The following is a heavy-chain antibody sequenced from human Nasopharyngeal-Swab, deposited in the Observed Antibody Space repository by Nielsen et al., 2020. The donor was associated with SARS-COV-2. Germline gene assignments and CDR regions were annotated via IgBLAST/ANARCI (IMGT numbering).Heavy chain of an antibody. Sequence: IRQPPGKGLEWIGSMSYSGVTFYNPSLRNRVTLSVDTSKNLLSLKLDSVTAADTALYYCARHSRVTTVVVVTLFDFWGQGIQVTVSS. CDR3: ARHSRVTTVVVVTLFDF. J-gene: IGHJ4*02. D-gene: IGHD3-22*01. V-gene: IGHV4-39*01. CDR2: MSYSGVT.